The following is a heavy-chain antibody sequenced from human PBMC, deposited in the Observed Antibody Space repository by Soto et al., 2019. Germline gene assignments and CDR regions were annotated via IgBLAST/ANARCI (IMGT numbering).Heavy chain of an antibody. V-gene: IGHV3-53*04. CDR3: ASIRSRGYNSLNYFDY. D-gene: IGHD5-12*01. CDR1: GFTVSSNY. J-gene: IGHJ4*02. Sequence: GGSLRLSCAASGFTVSSNYMSWVRQAPGKGLEWVSVIYSGGSTYYADSVKGRFTISRHNSKNTLYLQMNSLRAEDTAVYYCASIRSRGYNSLNYFDYWGQGTLVTVSS. CDR2: IYSGGST.